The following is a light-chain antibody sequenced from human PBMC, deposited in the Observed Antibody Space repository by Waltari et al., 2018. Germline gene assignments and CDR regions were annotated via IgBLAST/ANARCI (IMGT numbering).Light chain of an antibody. CDR3: ASYTKTSTLV. J-gene: IGLJ2*01. V-gene: IGLV2-14*03. CDR2: NVN. Sequence: VSCTGTSSDVGAYHYVSWYQQHPGKAPRLIIYNVNSRPSGVSHRFAGSKSDNTASLTISGLQAEDEADYYCASYTKTSTLVFGGGTKLTVL. CDR1: SSDVGAYHY.